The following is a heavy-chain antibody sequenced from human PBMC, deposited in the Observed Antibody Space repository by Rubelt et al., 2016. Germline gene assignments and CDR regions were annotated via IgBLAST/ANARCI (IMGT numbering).Heavy chain of an antibody. J-gene: IGHJ3*02. CDR2: MNPNSGNT. CDR1: GYTFTSYD. Sequence: QVQLVQSGAEVKKPGASVKVSCKASGYTFTSYDINWVRQATGQGLEWMGWMNPNSGNTGYAQKFQGRVTMTRNTSISTADMELSSLGSEDTAVYYCARRDGYNWDDAFDIWGQGTMVTVSS. D-gene: IGHD5-24*01. CDR3: ARRDGYNWDDAFDI. V-gene: IGHV1-8*01.